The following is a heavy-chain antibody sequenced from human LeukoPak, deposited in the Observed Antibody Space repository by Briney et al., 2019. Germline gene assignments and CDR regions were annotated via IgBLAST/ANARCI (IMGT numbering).Heavy chain of an antibody. D-gene: IGHD6-13*01. J-gene: IGHJ4*02. CDR1: GFIFSSYW. CDR2: IKQDGTET. Sequence: GGSLRLSCAASGFIFSSYWMSWVRQVPGKGLEWVANIKQDGTETSYVDSVEGRFTISRDNAKNSLFPQMNSLRADDTALYYCARGVTSAWYLRYYFEYWGQGIMVTVSS. V-gene: IGHV3-7*03. CDR3: ARGVTSAWYLRYYFEY.